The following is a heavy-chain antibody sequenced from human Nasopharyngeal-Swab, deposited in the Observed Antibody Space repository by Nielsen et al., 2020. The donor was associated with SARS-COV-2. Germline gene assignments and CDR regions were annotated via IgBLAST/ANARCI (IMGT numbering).Heavy chain of an antibody. CDR3: TTQTLITIFGVVIIGPDY. J-gene: IGHJ4*02. CDR1: GFTFSSYA. CDR2: IKSKTDGGTT. V-gene: IGHV3-15*01. Sequence: GGSLRLSCAASGFTFSSYAMSWVRQAPGKGLEWVGRIKSKTDGGTTDYAAPVKGRFTISRDDSKNTPYLQMNSLKTEDTAVYYCTTQTLITIFGVVIIGPDYWGQGTLVTVSS. D-gene: IGHD3-3*01.